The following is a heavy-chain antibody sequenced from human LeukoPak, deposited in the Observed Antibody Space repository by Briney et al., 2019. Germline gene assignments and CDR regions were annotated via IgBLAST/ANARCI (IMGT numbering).Heavy chain of an antibody. CDR2: VSGSGAST. D-gene: IGHD2-15*01. Sequence: PGGSLRLSCAASGLTFNTYAMSWVRQAPGKGLEWVSAVSGSGASTYYADSVKGRFTISRDNSRNTLYLQVNTLRAADTAVYYCAKMTSGGSCFQSDYWGQGTLVTVSS. CDR1: GLTFNTYA. CDR3: AKMTSGGSCFQSDY. V-gene: IGHV3-23*01. J-gene: IGHJ4*02.